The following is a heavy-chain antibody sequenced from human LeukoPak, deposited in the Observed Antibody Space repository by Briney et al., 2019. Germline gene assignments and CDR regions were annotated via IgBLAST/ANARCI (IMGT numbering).Heavy chain of an antibody. CDR3: TTGSGLWLGELFNYFDY. Sequence: PGGSLRLSCAASGFTFSNAWMSWVRQAPGKGLEWVGRIKSKTDGGTTDYAAPVKGRFTISRDDSKNTLYLQMNSLKTEDTAVYYCTTGSGLWLGELFNYFDYWGQGTLVTVSS. V-gene: IGHV3-15*01. J-gene: IGHJ4*02. D-gene: IGHD3-10*01. CDR2: IKSKTDGGTT. CDR1: GFTFSNAW.